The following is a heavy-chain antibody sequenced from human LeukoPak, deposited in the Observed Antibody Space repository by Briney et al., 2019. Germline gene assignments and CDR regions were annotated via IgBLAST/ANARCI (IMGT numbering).Heavy chain of an antibody. CDR3: TRDQTPYY. CDR2: IRSKIYGGTA. V-gene: IGHV3-49*04. J-gene: IGHJ4*02. CDR1: GFTFGDYA. Sequence: GGSLRLSCAASGFTFGDYAMTWVRQAPGKGLEGVGFIRSKIYGGTAEDAASVQGRFTISRDDSKGIAYLQMNSLKTEDTAVYYCTRDQTPYYWGQGTLVTVSS.